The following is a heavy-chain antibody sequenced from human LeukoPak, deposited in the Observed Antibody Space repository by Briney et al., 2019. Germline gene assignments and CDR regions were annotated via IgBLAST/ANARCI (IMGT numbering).Heavy chain of an antibody. V-gene: IGHV3-30*03. D-gene: IGHD3-3*01. Sequence: PGGSLRLSCAPSEFTFSRHGMHWVRQAPGKGLEWVAIISNDGSRKYYVRSVEGRFTISRDNSKNTLYLQMDSLRAEDTAVYYCARDRAWNYFDYWGQGTLVTVSS. CDR3: ARDRAWNYFDY. CDR1: EFTFSRHG. J-gene: IGHJ4*02. CDR2: ISNDGSRK.